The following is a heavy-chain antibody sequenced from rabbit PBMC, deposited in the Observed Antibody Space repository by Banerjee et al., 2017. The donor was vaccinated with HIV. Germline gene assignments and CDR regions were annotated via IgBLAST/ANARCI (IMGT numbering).Heavy chain of an antibody. Sequence: QSLEESGGDLVKPGASLTLTCTASGFSFSNSYYMCWVRQAPGKGLEWIACIDAGSSGSTYYASWAKGRFTISKTSSTTVTLQMTSLTAADTATYFCARDYFSGYAGYGWLKLWGPGTLVTVS. CDR2: IDAGSSGST. CDR3: ARDYFSGYAGYGWLKL. V-gene: IGHV1S40*01. CDR1: GFSFSNSYY. D-gene: IGHD7-1*01. J-gene: IGHJ4*01.